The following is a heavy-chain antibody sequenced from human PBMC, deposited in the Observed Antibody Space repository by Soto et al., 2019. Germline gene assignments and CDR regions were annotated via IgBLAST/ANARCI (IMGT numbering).Heavy chain of an antibody. CDR1: EVTFASYD. CDR3: VKEGRDWNSRGSFDL. D-gene: IGHD1-1*01. Sequence: GGSLRLSCVASEVTFASYDMDWVRQAPGKGLEWVSLITSGGGGANYADSVKGRFTISRDNSKNTLYLQMNSLRAEDTATYHCVKEGRDWNSRGSFDLWGRGTMVTVSS. CDR2: ITSGGGGA. V-gene: IGHV3-23*01. J-gene: IGHJ3*01.